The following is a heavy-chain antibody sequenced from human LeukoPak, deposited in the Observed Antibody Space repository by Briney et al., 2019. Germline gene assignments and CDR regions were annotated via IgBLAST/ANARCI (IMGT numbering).Heavy chain of an antibody. CDR1: GGSIDTSSYY. D-gene: IGHD6-13*01. CDR3: ARGAAAGIITDDAFDI. J-gene: IGHJ3*02. Sequence: SETLSLTCTVSGGSIDTSSYYWGWIRQPPGKGLEWIGSGYYSGTSYYKPSLKSRVTISVDTSKNQFSLKLSSVTAADTAVYYCARGAAAGIITDDAFDIWGQGTMVTVSS. CDR2: GYYSGTS. V-gene: IGHV4-39*07.